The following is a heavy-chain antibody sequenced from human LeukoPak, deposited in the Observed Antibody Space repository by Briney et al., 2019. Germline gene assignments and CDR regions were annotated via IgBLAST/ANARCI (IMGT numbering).Heavy chain of an antibody. V-gene: IGHV1-18*01. CDR3: ARDRYGTGSYDY. J-gene: IGHJ4*02. Sequence: ASVKVSCKAYGYTFTGYGISWVRQAPGQGLEWMGWISDYNGHRNFAQKLQDRVTMTTDTSTNTAYMELRSLISDDTAFYYCARDRYGTGSYDYWGQGTLVAVS. CDR1: GYTFTGYG. CDR2: ISDYNGHR. D-gene: IGHD3-10*01.